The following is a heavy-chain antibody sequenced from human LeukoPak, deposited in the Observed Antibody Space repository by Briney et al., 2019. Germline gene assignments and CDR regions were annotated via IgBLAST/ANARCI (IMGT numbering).Heavy chain of an antibody. J-gene: IGHJ3*02. D-gene: IGHD4-17*01. Sequence: GGSLRLSCAASGFTVSYTYMSWVRQAPGMGLEWVSVIYSGGSTYYADSVKGRFTISRDNSKNTLYLQMNSLRAEDTAVYYCARELKIPHDYGDSYAFDIWGQGTMVTVSS. CDR2: IYSGGST. CDR3: ARELKIPHDYGDSYAFDI. V-gene: IGHV3-53*01. CDR1: GFTVSYTY.